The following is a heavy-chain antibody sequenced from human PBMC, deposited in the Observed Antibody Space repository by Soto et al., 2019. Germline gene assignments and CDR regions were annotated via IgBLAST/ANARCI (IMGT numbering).Heavy chain of an antibody. CDR1: GGSFSGYY. CDR3: ARVSATTVTTNARRLRGPAAEKMDV. CDR2: INHSGST. Sequence: PSETLSLTCAVYGGSFSGYYWSWIRQPPGKGLEWIGEINHSGSTNYNPSLKSRVTISVDTSKNQFSLKLSSVTAADTAVYYCARVSATTVTTNARRLRGPAAEKMDVWGKGTTVTVSS. D-gene: IGHD4-17*01. J-gene: IGHJ6*04. V-gene: IGHV4-34*01.